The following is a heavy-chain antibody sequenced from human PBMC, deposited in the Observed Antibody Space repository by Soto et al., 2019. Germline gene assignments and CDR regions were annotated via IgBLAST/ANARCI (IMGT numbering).Heavy chain of an antibody. CDR2: FDPEDGET. V-gene: IGHV1-24*01. J-gene: IGHJ6*03. CDR1: GYTLTELS. CDR3: ARVDFSSTSCYVPGFGYYYYMDV. Sequence: ASVKVSCKVSGYTLTELSMHWVRQAPGKGLEWKGSFDPEDGETIYAQKFQGRVTMTEDTSTDTAYMELSSLRSEDTVVYYCARVDFSSTSCYVPGFGYYYYMDVWGKGTTVTVSS. D-gene: IGHD2-2*01.